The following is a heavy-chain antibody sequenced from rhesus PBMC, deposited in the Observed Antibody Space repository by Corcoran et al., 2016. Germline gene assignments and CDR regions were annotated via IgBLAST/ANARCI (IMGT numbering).Heavy chain of an antibody. V-gene: IGHV4-165*01. CDR3: ARKGVGRQRAFFDY. J-gene: IGHJ4*01. CDR1: DGSISGYW. Sequence: QLQLQESGPGLVKPSETLSLTFAVSDGSISGYWLSWIRQPPGQGLEWIVGIDSRGSTDYNPSLKSQVTFSRDTSKNQFSLELSSVTAADTAGYYCARKGVGRQRAFFDYWGQGVLVTVSS. D-gene: IGHD6-25*01. CDR2: IDSRGST.